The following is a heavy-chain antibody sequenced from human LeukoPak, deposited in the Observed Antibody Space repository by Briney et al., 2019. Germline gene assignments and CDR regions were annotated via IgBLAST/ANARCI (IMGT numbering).Heavy chain of an antibody. Sequence: GGSLRLSCAGSGFTFSDYYMVWVRQAPGKGLEWVGRSRHKANSYTTEYAASVKGRFTISRDNAKNSLYLQMNSLRAEDTAVYYCARGPIAADYWGQGTLVTVSS. V-gene: IGHV3-72*01. D-gene: IGHD6-13*01. J-gene: IGHJ4*02. CDR3: ARGPIAADY. CDR2: SRHKANSYTT. CDR1: GFTFSDYY.